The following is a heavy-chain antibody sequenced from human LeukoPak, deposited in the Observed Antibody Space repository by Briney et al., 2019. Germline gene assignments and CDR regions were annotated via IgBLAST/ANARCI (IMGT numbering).Heavy chain of an antibody. D-gene: IGHD5-18*01. CDR3: ARISGYTYGKIDH. CDR2: VPYSGST. J-gene: IGHJ4*02. CDR1: GDSISSSSYD. Sequence: SETLSLTCTVSGDSISSSSYDWGGIRQPPGKGLEWIGSVPYSGSTSYHPPLGSPLTILVDTSKHQSSLEVTAVPAADTAMHYCARISGYTYGKIDHWGQGILVTVSS. V-gene: IGHV4-39*01.